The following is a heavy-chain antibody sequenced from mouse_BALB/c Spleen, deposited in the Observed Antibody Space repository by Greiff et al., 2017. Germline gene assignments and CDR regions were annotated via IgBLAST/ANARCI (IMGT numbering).Heavy chain of an antibody. CDR3: ARSTRYWYFDV. V-gene: IGHV14-3*02. J-gene: IGHJ1*01. Sequence: EVQVVESGGGLVKPGASVKLSCTASGFNIKDTYMHWVKQRPEQGLEWIGRIDPANGNTKYDPKFQGKATITADTSSNTAYLQLSSLTSEDTAVYYCARSTRYWYFDVWGAGTTVTVSS. CDR2: IDPANGNT. CDR1: GFNIKDTY.